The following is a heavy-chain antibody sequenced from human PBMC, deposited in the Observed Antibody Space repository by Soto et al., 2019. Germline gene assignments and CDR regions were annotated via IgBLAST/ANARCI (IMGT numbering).Heavy chain of an antibody. CDR1: GGSISSSHW. Sequence: QVQLQESGPGLVKPSGTLSLTCAVSGGSISSSHWWTWVRQSPGKGLEYIGEIANSGTSNSNPSLKSGVPLSVDKSKNHFSLTLTSVTAADTAVYYCARVVLTTTRGAFDAWGQGTLVTVSS. J-gene: IGHJ3*01. CDR2: IANSGTS. CDR3: ARVVLTTTRGAFDA. D-gene: IGHD3-3*01. V-gene: IGHV4-4*02.